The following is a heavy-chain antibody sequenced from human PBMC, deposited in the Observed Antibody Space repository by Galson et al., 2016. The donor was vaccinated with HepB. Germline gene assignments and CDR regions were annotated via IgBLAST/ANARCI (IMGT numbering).Heavy chain of an antibody. J-gene: IGHJ3*02. D-gene: IGHD6-13*01. Sequence: SLRLSCAASGFTFYNYAMDWVRQAPGGGLEWVAAIGGNGSPTYYADSVKGRFTISRDNAENSLYLQMDSLTAEDTAMYYCARARIAALGTGAFDMWGQGIMVTVSS. CDR1: GFTFYNYA. V-gene: IGHV3-21*01. CDR2: IGGNGSPT. CDR3: ARARIAALGTGAFDM.